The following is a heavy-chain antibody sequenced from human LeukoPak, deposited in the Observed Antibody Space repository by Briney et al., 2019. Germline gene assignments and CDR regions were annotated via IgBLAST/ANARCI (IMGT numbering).Heavy chain of an antibody. Sequence: PGGSLRPSCAASGFTFSSYSMNWVRQAPGKGLEWVSSISSSSSYIYYADSVKGRFTISRDNAKNSLYLQMNSLRAEDTAVYYCASFADIVVVPAAANWFDPWGQGTLVTVSS. D-gene: IGHD2-2*01. CDR3: ASFADIVVVPAAANWFDP. CDR2: ISSSSSYI. V-gene: IGHV3-21*01. CDR1: GFTFSSYS. J-gene: IGHJ5*02.